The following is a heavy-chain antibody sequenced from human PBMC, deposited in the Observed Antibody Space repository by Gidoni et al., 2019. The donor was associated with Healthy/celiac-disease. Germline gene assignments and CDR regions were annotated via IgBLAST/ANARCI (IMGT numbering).Heavy chain of an antibody. CDR1: GFTFSSYG. CDR2: IWYDGSNK. Sequence: SCAASGFTFSSYGMHWVRQAPGKGLEWVAVIWYDGSNKYYADSVKGRFTISRDNSKNTLYLQMNSLRAEDTAVYYCARDGRSGSSYVGYWGQGTLVTVSS. D-gene: IGHD3-10*02. V-gene: IGHV3-33*01. J-gene: IGHJ4*02. CDR3: ARDGRSGSSYVGY.